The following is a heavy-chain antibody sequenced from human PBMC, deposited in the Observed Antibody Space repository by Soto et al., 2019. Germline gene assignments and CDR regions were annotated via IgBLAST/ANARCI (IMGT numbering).Heavy chain of an antibody. V-gene: IGHV3-74*01. D-gene: IGHD5-18*01. CDR3: TTGLELDTAMAPFDY. CDR2: INSDGSST. CDR1: GFTFSSYW. Sequence: SGGSLRLSCAASGFTFSSYWMHWVRQAPGKGLVWVSRINSDGSSTSYADSVKGRFTISRDNAKNTLYLQMNSLKTEDTAVYYCTTGLELDTAMAPFDYWGQGTLVTVSS. J-gene: IGHJ4*02.